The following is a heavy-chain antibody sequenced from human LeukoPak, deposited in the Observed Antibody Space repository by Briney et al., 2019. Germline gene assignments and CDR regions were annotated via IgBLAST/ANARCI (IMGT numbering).Heavy chain of an antibody. CDR3: ARGDNSAFDI. CDR1: GFTFRSYR. Sequence: PGGSLRLSCAASGFTFRSYRMNWVRQAPGKGLEWVASIEQGESERYYVDSVNGRFTISRDNAKNSLYLQMNSLRAEDTAVYYCARGDNSAFDIWGQGTMVTVSS. CDR2: IEQGESER. J-gene: IGHJ3*02. V-gene: IGHV3-7*04. D-gene: IGHD3-22*01.